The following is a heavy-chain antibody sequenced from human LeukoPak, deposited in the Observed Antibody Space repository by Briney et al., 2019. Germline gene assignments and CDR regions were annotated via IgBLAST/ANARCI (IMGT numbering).Heavy chain of an antibody. V-gene: IGHV4-34*01. Sequence: GSLTLSCAASGFTFSSYWMSWVRQPPGKGLEWIGEINHSGSTNYNPSLKSRVTISVDTSKNQFSLKLSSVTAADTAVYYCARAFLVSGSPDYWGQGTLVTVSS. D-gene: IGHD3-10*01. CDR1: GFTFSSYW. J-gene: IGHJ4*02. CDR3: ARAFLVSGSPDY. CDR2: INHSGST.